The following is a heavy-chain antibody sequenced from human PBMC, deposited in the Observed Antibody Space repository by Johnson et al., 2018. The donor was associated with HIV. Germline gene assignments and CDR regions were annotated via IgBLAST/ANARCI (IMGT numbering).Heavy chain of an antibody. V-gene: IGHV3-30*04. J-gene: IGHJ3*02. CDR3: ARGTTGQYHYDAFDI. D-gene: IGHD1-14*01. CDR2: ISDVLSSR. Sequence: QVQLVESGGGVVQPGRSLRLSCAASGFTFSSFAMHWVRQAPGKGLEWVAVISDVLSSRYYVDSVKGRFTISRDNAKNSLYLQMNSLRAEDTAVYYCARGTTGQYHYDAFDIWGQGTMVTVSS. CDR1: GFTFSSFA.